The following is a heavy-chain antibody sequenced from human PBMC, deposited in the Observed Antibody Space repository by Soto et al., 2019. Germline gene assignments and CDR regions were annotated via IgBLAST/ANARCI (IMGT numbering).Heavy chain of an antibody. CDR1: GGTFSSYA. CDR3: ARAYRRSVLRFLEWLPHDAFDI. V-gene: IGHV1-69*06. J-gene: IGHJ3*02. D-gene: IGHD3-3*01. CDR2: IIPIFGTA. Sequence: SVKGSCKASGGTFSSYAISWRRQAPVQGLEWMGGIIPIFGTANYAQKFQGRVTITADKSTSTAYMELSSLRSEDTAVYYCARAYRRSVLRFLEWLPHDAFDIWGQGTMVTVSS.